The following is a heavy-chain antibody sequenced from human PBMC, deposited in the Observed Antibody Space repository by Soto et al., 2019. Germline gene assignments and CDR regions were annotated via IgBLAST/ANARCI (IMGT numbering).Heavy chain of an antibody. D-gene: IGHD3-22*01. CDR1: GGSISSDDW. CDR3: ARTYHYDSSGYFQYFDF. V-gene: IGHV4-4*02. Sequence: QVQLQESGPGLVKPSETLSLTCAVSGGSISSDDWWTWVRQPPGKGLEWIAETFHSGSANYNPSLQSRVPISVDKSMNQISLGLTSVTAADTAVYYCARTYHYDSSGYFQYFDFWGQGALVTVSS. J-gene: IGHJ4*02. CDR2: TFHSGSA.